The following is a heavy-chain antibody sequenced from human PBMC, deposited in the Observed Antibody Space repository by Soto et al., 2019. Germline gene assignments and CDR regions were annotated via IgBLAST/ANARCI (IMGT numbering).Heavy chain of an antibody. CDR1: GYSFVDYG. CDR3: ARAKRITGDFDY. CDR2: ISGKNGGT. D-gene: IGHD3-3*01. J-gene: IGHJ4*02. Sequence: QVQLEQSGPEVKKPGASVKVSCKTSGYSFVDYGVTWVRQAPGQGLEWMGWISGKNGGTNYAQELQGRVTMTTDTSTKTVYMEMRSLKSDDTAVYYCARAKRITGDFDYWGQGTLVAVSS. V-gene: IGHV1-18*01.